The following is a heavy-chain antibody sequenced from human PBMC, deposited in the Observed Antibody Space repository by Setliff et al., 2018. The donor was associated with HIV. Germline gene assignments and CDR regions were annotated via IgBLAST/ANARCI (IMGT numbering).Heavy chain of an antibody. J-gene: IGHJ4*02. CDR2: IVVGSGNS. V-gene: IGHV1-58*02. Sequence: GASVKVSCKASGYTFINYYIHWVRQARGQRLEWIGWIVVGSGNSNHAQKFQERVTISRDMSTSTAYMELSGLRSEDTAVYYCAAAPSPAAPRNWGQGTLVTVSS. CDR3: AAAPSPAAPRN. CDR1: GYTFINYY. D-gene: IGHD6-25*01.